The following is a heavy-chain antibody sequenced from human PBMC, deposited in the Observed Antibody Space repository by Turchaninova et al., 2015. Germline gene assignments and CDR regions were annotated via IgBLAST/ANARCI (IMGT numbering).Heavy chain of an antibody. V-gene: IGHV1-3*04. CDR1: GYTVTSCA. D-gene: IGHD6-19*01. J-gene: IGHJ4*02. CDR2: INTGNGNT. Sequence: QVHLVQSGAEVKKPGASVKVSCKACGYTVTSCALPWVRHVPGQRLEWMGWINTGNGNTQYSLAFQNQVTISRDTSASTVYMEVRSLRFEDTAVYFCVRDGSRISVAGNMYYFDYWGQGTLVTVSS. CDR3: VRDGSRISVAGNMYYFDY.